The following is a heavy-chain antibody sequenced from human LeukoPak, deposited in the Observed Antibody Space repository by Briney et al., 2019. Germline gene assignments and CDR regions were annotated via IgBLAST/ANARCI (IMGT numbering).Heavy chain of an antibody. CDR2: IKQDGSEK. CDR1: GFTFSSYW. CDR3: ASKLWGNWFDP. J-gene: IGHJ5*02. Sequence: GGSLRLSCAASGFTFSSYWMTWVRQAPGKGLEWVAKIKQDGSEKFYVDSVRGRFPISRDNAKNSLNLQMNSLRAEGTAVYYCASKLWGNWFDPWGQGTLVTVSS. D-gene: IGHD3-16*01. V-gene: IGHV3-7*02.